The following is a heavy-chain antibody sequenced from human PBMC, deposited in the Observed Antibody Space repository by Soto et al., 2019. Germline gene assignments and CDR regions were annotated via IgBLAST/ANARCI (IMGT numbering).Heavy chain of an antibody. J-gene: IGHJ4*02. Sequence: GGSLRLSCAASGFTFSSYGMHWVRQAPGKGLEWVAVIWYDGSNKYYADSVKGRFTISRDNSKNTLYLQMNSLRAEDTAVYYCARGVLRYFDWLFTIDYWGQGTLVTVSS. CDR1: GFTFSSYG. D-gene: IGHD3-9*01. V-gene: IGHV3-33*01. CDR2: IWYDGSNK. CDR3: ARGVLRYFDWLFTIDY.